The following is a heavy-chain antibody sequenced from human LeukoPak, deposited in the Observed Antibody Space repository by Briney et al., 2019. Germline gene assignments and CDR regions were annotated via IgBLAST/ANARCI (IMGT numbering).Heavy chain of an antibody. J-gene: IGHJ6*03. V-gene: IGHV3-30*04. Sequence: PGGSLRLSCAASGFTFSSYAMHWVRQAPGKGLEWVAVISYDGSNKYYADSVKGRFTISRDNSKNTLYLQMNSLRAEDTAVYYCARDPYYDSSGYYYYYYYMDVWGKGTTVTVSS. CDR1: GFTFSSYA. CDR3: ARDPYYDSSGYYYYYYYMDV. D-gene: IGHD3-22*01. CDR2: ISYDGSNK.